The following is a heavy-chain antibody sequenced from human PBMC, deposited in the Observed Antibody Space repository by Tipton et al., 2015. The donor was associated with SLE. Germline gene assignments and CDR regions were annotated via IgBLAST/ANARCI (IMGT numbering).Heavy chain of an antibody. V-gene: IGHV4-34*01. CDR2: IDHSGST. J-gene: IGHJ4*02. Sequence: TLSLTCSIYGGSFGGYYWSWIRQPPGKGLEWIGEIDHSGSTNSNPSLKSRVSMSVDKSKNQFSLKLSSVTAADTAVYYCATQGYYDSSFDYWGQGTLVTVSS. D-gene: IGHD3-16*01. CDR1: GGSFGGYY. CDR3: ATQGYYDSSFDY.